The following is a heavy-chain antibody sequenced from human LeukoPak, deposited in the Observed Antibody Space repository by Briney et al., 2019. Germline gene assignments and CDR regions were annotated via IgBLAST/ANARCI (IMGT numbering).Heavy chain of an antibody. CDR1: GFTFSSYA. J-gene: IGHJ5*02. D-gene: IGHD1-26*01. CDR2: ISGSGGST. V-gene: IGHV3-23*01. CDR3: ARDRSAYSGSYYWFDP. Sequence: GGSLRLSCAASGFTFSSYAMSWVRQASGKGLEWVSVISGSGGSTYYADSVKGRFTISRDNSKNTLYLQMNSLRAEDTAVYYCARDRSAYSGSYYWFDPWGQRTLVTVSS.